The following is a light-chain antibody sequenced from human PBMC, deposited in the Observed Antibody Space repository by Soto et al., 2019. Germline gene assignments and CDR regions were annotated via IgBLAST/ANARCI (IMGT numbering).Light chain of an antibody. CDR1: SSDVGGYNY. V-gene: IGLV2-8*01. CDR3: SSFGGSNHVV. Sequence: QSALTQPPSASGSPGQSVTISCTGTSSDVGGYNYVSWYQLHPGKAPKLIIYEVSKRPSGVPDHFSGSKSGNTASLTVSGLQADDEADSYCSSFGGSNHVVFGGGTKLTVL. J-gene: IGLJ2*01. CDR2: EVS.